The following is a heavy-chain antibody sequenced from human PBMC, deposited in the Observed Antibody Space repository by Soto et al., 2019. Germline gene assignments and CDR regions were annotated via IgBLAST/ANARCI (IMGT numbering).Heavy chain of an antibody. CDR2: IKQDGSEK. CDR1: GFTFSSYW. CDR3: ARVLKDYDFWSGYYRGYYYYYMDV. Sequence: GGSLRLSCAASGFTFSSYWMSWVRQAPGKGLEWVANIKQDGSEKYYVDSVKGRFTISRDNAKNSLYLQMNSLRAEDTAVYYCARVLKDYDFWSGYYRGYYYYYMDVWGKGTTVTVSS. J-gene: IGHJ6*03. V-gene: IGHV3-7*01. D-gene: IGHD3-3*01.